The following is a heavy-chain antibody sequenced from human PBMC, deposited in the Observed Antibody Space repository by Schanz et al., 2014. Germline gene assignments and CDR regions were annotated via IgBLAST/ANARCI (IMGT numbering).Heavy chain of an antibody. D-gene: IGHD3-3*01. Sequence: QVQLVESGGGVVQPGRSVRLSCAASGFTFSRYAMHWVRQAPGKGLEWVAVISNDGSDEHYADSVKGRFTISRDNSKNTLYLQMNSLRAEDTAVYYCARDKGGYYPFDYWGQGTLVTVSS. V-gene: IGHV3-30*04. CDR1: GFTFSRYA. CDR3: ARDKGGYYPFDY. J-gene: IGHJ4*02. CDR2: ISNDGSDE.